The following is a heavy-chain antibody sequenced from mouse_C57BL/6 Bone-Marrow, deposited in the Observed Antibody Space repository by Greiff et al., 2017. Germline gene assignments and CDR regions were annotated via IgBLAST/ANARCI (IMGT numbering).Heavy chain of an antibody. CDR1: GYTFTDYE. Sequence: QVHVKQSGAELVRPGASVTLSCKASGYTFTDYEMHWVKQTPVHGLEWIGAIDPETGGTAYNQKFKGKAILTADKSSSTAYMELRSLTSEDSAVYYCTEYGSCFDYWGQGTTLTVSS. CDR2: IDPETGGT. J-gene: IGHJ2*01. D-gene: IGHD1-1*01. V-gene: IGHV1-15*01. CDR3: TEYGSCFDY.